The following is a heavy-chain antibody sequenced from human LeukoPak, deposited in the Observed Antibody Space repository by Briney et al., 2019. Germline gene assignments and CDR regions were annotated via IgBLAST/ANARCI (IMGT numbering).Heavy chain of an antibody. CDR1: GITPSNYN. V-gene: IGHV3-21*01. CDR3: AELGITMIGGV. D-gene: IGHD3-10*02. J-gene: IGHJ6*01. Sequence: GGSLRLSCAPPGITPSNYNMNWVRPAPGKGLEWISSITSSSSYTFHADSVKGRFTISRDNAKHSLYLQMNSLRAEDTAVYYCAELGITMIGGVWGKGTTVTISS. CDR2: ITSSSSYT.